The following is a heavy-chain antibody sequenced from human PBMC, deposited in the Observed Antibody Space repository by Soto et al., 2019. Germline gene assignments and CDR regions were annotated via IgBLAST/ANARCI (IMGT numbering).Heavy chain of an antibody. Sequence: ASVKVSCKASGYTFTSYYMHWVRQAPGQGLEWMGIINPSGGSTSYAQKFQGRVTMTRDTSTSTVYMELSSLRSEDTAVYYCARASRLRYFDWLFDSNWFDPWGQGTLVTVS. V-gene: IGHV1-46*01. CDR1: GYTFTSYY. J-gene: IGHJ5*02. CDR3: ARASRLRYFDWLFDSNWFDP. D-gene: IGHD3-9*01. CDR2: INPSGGST.